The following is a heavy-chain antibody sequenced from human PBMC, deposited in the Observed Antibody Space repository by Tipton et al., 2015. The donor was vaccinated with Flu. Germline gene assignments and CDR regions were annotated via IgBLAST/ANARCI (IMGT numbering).Heavy chain of an antibody. D-gene: IGHD3-22*01. Sequence: TLSLTCTVSRGSIRNSYWSWIRLPPGKGLEWIGYVYHSVRTNYSPSFKSRVTISVDTSKSQFSLKLNSVTAADTAVYYCARDMGHYSDSAVYSPNWFDSWGQGTLVTVSS. CDR3: ARDMGHYSDSAVYSPNWFDS. V-gene: IGHV4-59*01. J-gene: IGHJ5*01. CDR2: VYHSVRT. CDR1: RGSIRNSY.